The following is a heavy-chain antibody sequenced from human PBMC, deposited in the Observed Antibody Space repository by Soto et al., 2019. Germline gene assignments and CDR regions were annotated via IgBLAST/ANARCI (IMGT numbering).Heavy chain of an antibody. CDR2: ISAYNGNT. J-gene: IGHJ4*02. D-gene: IGHD2-8*02. Sequence: ASVKVSCKASGYTFTSYGISWVRQAPGQGLEWMGWISAYNGNTNYAQKLQGRVTMTRDTSISTAYMELSSLRSDDTAVYYCARDHGWWSFDYWGQGALVTVSS. CDR3: ARDHGWWSFDY. V-gene: IGHV1-18*04. CDR1: GYTFTSYG.